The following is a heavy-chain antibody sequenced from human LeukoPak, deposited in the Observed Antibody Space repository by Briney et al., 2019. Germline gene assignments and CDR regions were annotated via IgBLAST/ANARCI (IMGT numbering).Heavy chain of an antibody. D-gene: IGHD2-2*01. CDR1: GASISSSNDY. CDR3: ARQFATASADTRDYFDF. Sequence: SETLSLTCSVSGASISSSNDYWGRIRQAPGKGLEWIGSITYDGSAHYNPSLMSRATILVDTSKNQFSLKLSSVTAADAAMYYCARQFATASADTRDYFDFWGQGTVVTVSS. V-gene: IGHV4-39*01. J-gene: IGHJ4*02. CDR2: ITYDGSA.